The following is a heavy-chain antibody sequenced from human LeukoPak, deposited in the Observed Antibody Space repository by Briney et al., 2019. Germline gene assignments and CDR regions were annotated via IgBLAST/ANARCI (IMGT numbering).Heavy chain of an antibody. V-gene: IGHV3-30*04. CDR3: ARETHSVMVRGVIISFDS. D-gene: IGHD3-10*01. CDR1: GFTFSSYA. Sequence: GGSLRLSCAASGFTFSSYAMHWVRQAPGKGLDWVAVISYDGSNKYYADSVKGRITISRDNAKNSLYLQMNSLRAEDTALYYCARETHSVMVRGVIISFDSWGQGTLVTVSS. J-gene: IGHJ4*02. CDR2: ISYDGSNK.